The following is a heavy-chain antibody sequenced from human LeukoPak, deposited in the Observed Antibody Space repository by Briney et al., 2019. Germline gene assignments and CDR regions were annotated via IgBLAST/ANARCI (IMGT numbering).Heavy chain of an antibody. CDR1: GGSITTYY. CDR3: ASGSVVTALDQ. D-gene: IGHD2-21*02. J-gene: IGHJ4*02. Sequence: SETLSLTCTVSGGSITTYYWTRIRQPPGKGLEWIGYIYYTGNTNYNPSLESRVTMSVDTSKKEFSLKISSVTAADTAVYFCASGSVVTALDQWGQGTLVTVSS. V-gene: IGHV4-59*01. CDR2: IYYTGNT.